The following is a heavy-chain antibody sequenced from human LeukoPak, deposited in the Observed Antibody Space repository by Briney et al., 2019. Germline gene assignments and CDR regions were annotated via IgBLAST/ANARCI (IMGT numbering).Heavy chain of an antibody. CDR1: GFTFDDYA. J-gene: IGHJ3*02. Sequence: GGSLRLSCAASGFTFDDYAMHWVRQAPGKGLEWVSGISWNSGSIGYADSVKGRFTISRDNAKNSLYLQMNSLRAEDMALYYCAKGIAAADNAFDIWGQGTMVTVSS. V-gene: IGHV3-9*03. CDR3: AKGIAAADNAFDI. CDR2: ISWNSGSI. D-gene: IGHD6-13*01.